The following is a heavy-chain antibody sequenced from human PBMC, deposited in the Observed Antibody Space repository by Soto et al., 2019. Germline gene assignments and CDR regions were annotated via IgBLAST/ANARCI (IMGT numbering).Heavy chain of an antibody. V-gene: IGHV4-39*01. CDR2: MSYSGST. J-gene: IGHJ4*02. CDR3: VRQGYYETSD. Sequence: SETLSLTCTLSGGSISSSNSYYRGWIRQPPGKGLEWIGSMSYSGSTYYNPSLKSRVTISVGTSKNHFSLRLTSVTAADTAVYFCVRQGYYETSDWGQGTLVTVSS. CDR1: GGSISSSNSYY. D-gene: IGHD3-22*01.